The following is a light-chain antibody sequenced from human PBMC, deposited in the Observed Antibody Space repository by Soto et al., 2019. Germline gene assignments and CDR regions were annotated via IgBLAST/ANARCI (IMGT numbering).Light chain of an antibody. Sequence: QSVLTQPASVSGSPGQSITISCTGTSSDIGGYNYVSWFQQHPGKAPKLIIYDVNNRPSGVSNRFSGSKSGTTASRAISGLQAEDEAEYFCSSYAGTSTLVLFGGGTKLTVL. CDR2: DVN. CDR3: SSYAGTSTLVL. V-gene: IGLV2-14*01. J-gene: IGLJ2*01. CDR1: SSDIGGYNY.